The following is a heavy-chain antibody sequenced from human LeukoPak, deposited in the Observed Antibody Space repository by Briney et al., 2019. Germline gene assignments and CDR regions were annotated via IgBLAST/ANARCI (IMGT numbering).Heavy chain of an antibody. CDR1: GFTFSSYW. D-gene: IGHD2-2*01. J-gene: IGHJ4*02. V-gene: IGHV3-74*01. CDR2: INSDGSST. Sequence: GGSLRLSCAASGFTFSSYWMHWVRQAPGKGLVWVSRINSDGSSTSYVDSVKGRFTISRDNAKNTLYLQMNSLRAEDTAVYYCAREIVVVPAALDYWGQGTLVTVSS. CDR3: AREIVVVPAALDY.